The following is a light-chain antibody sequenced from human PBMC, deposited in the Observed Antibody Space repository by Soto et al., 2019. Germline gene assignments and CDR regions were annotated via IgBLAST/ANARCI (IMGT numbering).Light chain of an antibody. CDR2: DAS. J-gene: IGKJ1*01. CDR3: QQYNSYSRT. CDR1: QSISSY. Sequence: EVVLTQSPDTLSLPPGERATLSCRASQSISSYLAWYQQKPGQAPRLLIYDASSRATGIPARFSGSGSGTDFTLTISSLEPDDFATYYCQQYNSYSRTFGQGTKVEIK. V-gene: IGKV3-11*01.